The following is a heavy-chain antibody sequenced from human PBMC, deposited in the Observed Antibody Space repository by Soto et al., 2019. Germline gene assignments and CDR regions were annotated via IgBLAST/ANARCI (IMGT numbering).Heavy chain of an antibody. V-gene: IGHV4-4*02. CDR3: VSKLVPYYYGLDV. J-gene: IGHJ6*02. CDR1: GDSITNNHW. D-gene: IGHD2-15*01. CDR2: IFHTVIA. Sequence: QMQLRESGPGLVKPSGTPSLTSTVYGDSITNNHWWSWVRQPPGKGLELMGDIFHTVIANYNPSLVSRVAFSVDKSNNKFSLSLTSVTAADTAVYYCVSKLVPYYYGLDVWGQGTTVTVSS.